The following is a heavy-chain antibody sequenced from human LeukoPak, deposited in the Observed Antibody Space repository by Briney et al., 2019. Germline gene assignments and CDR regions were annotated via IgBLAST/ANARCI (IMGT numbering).Heavy chain of an antibody. V-gene: IGHV4-4*07. J-gene: IGHJ1*01. CDR1: GGSISSYY. CDR2: IYTSGST. D-gene: IGHD4-17*01. CDR3: ARSYGVTTSFEYFQH. Sequence: SETLSLTCTVSGGSISSYYWSWVRQPAGGGVEGVGGIYTSGSTNYNPSLKSRVTISVDTSKTQFSLKLSSVTAADTAVYSCARSYGVTTSFEYFQHWGQGTLVTVSS.